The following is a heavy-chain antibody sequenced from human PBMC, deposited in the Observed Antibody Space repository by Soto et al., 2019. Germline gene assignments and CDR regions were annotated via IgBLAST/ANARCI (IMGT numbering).Heavy chain of an antibody. J-gene: IGHJ4*02. CDR3: ARDRGSYALDY. V-gene: IGHV1-18*01. D-gene: IGHD1-26*01. Sequence: QVQLVQSGAEVKKPGASVKVSCKASGYTFTSYGISWVRQAPGQGLEWMGWISANNGNTNYAQNLHGRVTMATDPATSTGYMELGSLRSDDRAVDYCARDRGSYALDYWGQGTLVAVSS. CDR1: GYTFTSYG. CDR2: ISANNGNT.